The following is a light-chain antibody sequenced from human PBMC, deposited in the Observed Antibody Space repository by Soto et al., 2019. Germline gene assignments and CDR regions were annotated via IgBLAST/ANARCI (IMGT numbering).Light chain of an antibody. J-gene: IGLJ3*02. CDR3: SSYAASNNFYFV. CDR1: SSDVGGYNY. V-gene: IGLV2-8*01. CDR2: EVT. Sequence: QSALTQPPSASGSPGQSVTISFTGTSSDVGGYNYVSWYQQYPGRAPKLMIYEVTKRPSGVPDRFSGSKSGNTASLTVSGLQADDEADYYCSSYAASNNFYFVFGGGTKLTVL.